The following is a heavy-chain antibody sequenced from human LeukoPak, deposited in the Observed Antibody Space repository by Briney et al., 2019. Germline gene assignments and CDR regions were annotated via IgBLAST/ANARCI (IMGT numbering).Heavy chain of an antibody. CDR2: ISGSGGST. CDR3: AKDLDYGDYSFDY. V-gene: IGHV3-23*01. CDR1: GLTFSSYA. J-gene: IGHJ4*02. D-gene: IGHD4-17*01. Sequence: GGSLRLSCAASGLTFSSYAMSWVRQAPGKGLDWVSAISGSGGSTYYADSVKGRFTISRDNSKNTLYLQMNSLRAEDTAVYYCAKDLDYGDYSFDYWGQGTLVTVSS.